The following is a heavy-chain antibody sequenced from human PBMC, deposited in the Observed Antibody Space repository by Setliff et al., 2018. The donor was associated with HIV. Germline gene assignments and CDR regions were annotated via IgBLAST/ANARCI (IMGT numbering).Heavy chain of an antibody. CDR1: GGSFSDYY. D-gene: IGHD2-2*01. CDR2: INHSGRT. V-gene: IGHV4-34*01. J-gene: IGHJ4*02. CDR3: ARDRMPMASWVPDK. Sequence: PSETLSLTCAVYGGSFSDYYWSWIRQPPGKGLEWIGEINHSGRTIQSPSLGSRVTISIDTSKNQFSLNLSSVTAADTAVYYCARDRMPMASWVPDKWGQGTLVTVSS.